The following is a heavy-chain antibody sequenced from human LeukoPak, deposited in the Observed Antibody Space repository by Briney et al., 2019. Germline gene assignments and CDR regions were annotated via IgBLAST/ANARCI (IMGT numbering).Heavy chain of an antibody. V-gene: IGHV3-33*06. CDR3: AKVRSSSWSYYYYYGMDV. J-gene: IGHJ6*02. Sequence: GGSLRFSCAASGFTFSSYGMHWVRQAPGKGLEWVAVIWYDGSNKYYADSVKGRFTISRDNSKNTLYLQMNSLRAEDTAVYYCAKVRSSSWSYYYYYGMDVWGQGTTVTVSS. CDR2: IWYDGSNK. CDR1: GFTFSSYG. D-gene: IGHD6-13*01.